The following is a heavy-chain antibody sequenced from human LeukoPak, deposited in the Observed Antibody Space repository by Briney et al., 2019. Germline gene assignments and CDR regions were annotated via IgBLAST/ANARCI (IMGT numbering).Heavy chain of an antibody. CDR1: GGSISRYY. J-gene: IGHJ4*02. V-gene: IGHV4-59*08. CDR3: LLETASYYFDY. CDR2: KDYSGST. Sequence: SETLSLTCTVSGGSISRYYWSWIRQPPGKGLEWIGYKDYSGSTNYNRSLKSRVTISVDTSKNQFSLKLSSVTAADTAVYYCLLETASYYFDYWGQGTLVTVSS. D-gene: IGHD2-21*01.